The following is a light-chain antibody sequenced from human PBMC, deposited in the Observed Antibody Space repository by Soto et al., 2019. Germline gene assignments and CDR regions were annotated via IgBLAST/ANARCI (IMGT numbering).Light chain of an antibody. V-gene: IGLV2-14*01. Sequence: QSALTQPVSVSGSPGQSITISCTGTSSDVGGYSYVSWYQQLPGKAPKLMIYDVSDRPSGVSNRFSGSKSGNTASLTISGLQAEDEADYYCSSYTSSSLYVFGTGTRSPS. CDR2: DVS. CDR1: SSDVGGYSY. J-gene: IGLJ1*01. CDR3: SSYTSSSLYV.